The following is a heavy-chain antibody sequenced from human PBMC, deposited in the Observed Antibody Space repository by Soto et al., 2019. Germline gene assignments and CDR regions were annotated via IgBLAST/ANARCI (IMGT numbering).Heavy chain of an antibody. D-gene: IGHD3-10*01. CDR3: ARGEVRGVIITPYYYGMDV. J-gene: IGHJ6*02. V-gene: IGHV4-31*03. Sequence: SETLSLTCTVSGGSISSGGYYWSWIRQHPGKGLEWIGYIYYSGSTYYNPSLKGRVTISVDTSKNQFSLKLSSLRSEDTAVYYCARGEVRGVIITPYYYGMDVWGQGTTVTVS. CDR2: IYYSGST. CDR1: GGSISSGGYY.